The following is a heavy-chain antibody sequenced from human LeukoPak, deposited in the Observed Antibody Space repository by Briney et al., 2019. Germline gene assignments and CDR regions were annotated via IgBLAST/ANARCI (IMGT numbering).Heavy chain of an antibody. J-gene: IGHJ1*01. V-gene: IGHV1-2*02. CDR2: ISPNSGGT. Sequence: GASVKVSCKASGYTFTDYYIHWVRQAPGQGLEWMGRISPNSGGTNYAQKLQGRVTMTTDTSTSTAYMELKSLRSDDTAVYYCARACYIFSEYFQHWGQGTLVTVSS. D-gene: IGHD3-9*01. CDR1: GYTFTDYY. CDR3: ARACYIFSEYFQH.